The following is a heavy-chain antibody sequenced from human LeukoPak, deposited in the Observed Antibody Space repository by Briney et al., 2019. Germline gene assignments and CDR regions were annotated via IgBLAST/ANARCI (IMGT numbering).Heavy chain of an antibody. CDR2: INPNCGGT. Sequence: ASVKVSCTASGYTFTGYYMHWVRQAPGQGHEWMGWINPNCGGTNYSQKFQGRVTMTRDTSISTAYMELSRLRSDDTAVYYCARDHYCSSTSCYTIFDYWGQGTLVTVSS. J-gene: IGHJ4*02. V-gene: IGHV1-2*02. CDR3: ARDHYCSSTSCYTIFDY. D-gene: IGHD2-2*02. CDR1: GYTFTGYY.